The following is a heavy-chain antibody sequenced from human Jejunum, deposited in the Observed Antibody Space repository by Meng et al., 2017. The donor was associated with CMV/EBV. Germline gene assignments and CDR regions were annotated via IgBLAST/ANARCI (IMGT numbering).Heavy chain of an antibody. Sequence: CKASGFTLIDHCLHWVRPAPGQQGLEWMGWIHPDTGATHYAQKFQGRVTLTRDTSISTVFMELRSLTSDDTAVYYCARDYTFGPDYWGHGTLVTVSS. CDR1: GFTLIDHC. CDR3: ARDYTFGPDY. CDR2: IHPDTGAT. D-gene: IGHD3/OR15-3a*01. J-gene: IGHJ4*01. V-gene: IGHV1-2*02.